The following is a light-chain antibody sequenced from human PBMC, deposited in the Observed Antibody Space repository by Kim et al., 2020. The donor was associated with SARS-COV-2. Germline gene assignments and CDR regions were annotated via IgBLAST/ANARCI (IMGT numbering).Light chain of an antibody. CDR1: SNNVGPQG. V-gene: IGLV10-54*01. CDR3: SAWDSSLSSWV. Sequence: RQTATLTCNGNSNNVGPQGAAWLQQHQGHPPKLLSYRDTNRPSGISERLSASRSGSTASLTITGLQPEDEAEYYCSAWDSSLSSWVFGGGTQLTVL. CDR2: RDT. J-gene: IGLJ3*02.